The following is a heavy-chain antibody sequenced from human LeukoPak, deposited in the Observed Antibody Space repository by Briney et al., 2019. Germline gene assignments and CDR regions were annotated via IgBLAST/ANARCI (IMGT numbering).Heavy chain of an antibody. Sequence: GGSLRLSCAASGFTFSNYAMTWVRQAPGMGLEWVSAISGSGGSTYYADSVKGRFTISRDNSKNTLYLQMNSLRAEDTAVYYCAREDDYYYDSSGSYFDYWGQGTLVTVSS. V-gene: IGHV3-23*01. CDR1: GFTFSNYA. CDR2: ISGSGGST. CDR3: AREDDYYYDSSGSYFDY. J-gene: IGHJ4*02. D-gene: IGHD3-22*01.